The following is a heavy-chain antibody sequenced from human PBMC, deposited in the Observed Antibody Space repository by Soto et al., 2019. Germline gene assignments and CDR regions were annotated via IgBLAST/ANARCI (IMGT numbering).Heavy chain of an antibody. CDR1: GFTFRSYA. Sequence: EVQLLESGGGLVQPGGSLRLPCAASGFTFRSYAMSWVRQAPGKGLEWVSGISGSSGSTYYADSVKGRFTISRDNSKNTLFLQMNSLRAEDTAMYYCAKDRESSTAPRGGCDYWGQGTLVTVSS. CDR3: AKDRESSTAPRGGCDY. D-gene: IGHD6-6*01. V-gene: IGHV3-23*01. J-gene: IGHJ4*02. CDR2: ISGSSGST.